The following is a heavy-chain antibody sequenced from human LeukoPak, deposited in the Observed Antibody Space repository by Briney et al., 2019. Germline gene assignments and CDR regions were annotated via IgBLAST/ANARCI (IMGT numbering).Heavy chain of an antibody. Sequence: SETLSLTYAVYGGSFSGYYWSWIRQPPGKGLEWIGEINHSGSTNYNPSLKSRVTISVDTSKNQFSLKLSSVTAADTAVYYCARGYNWDYDILTGYYTGFDYWGQGTLVTVSS. CDR1: GGSFSGYY. J-gene: IGHJ4*02. V-gene: IGHV4-34*01. D-gene: IGHD3-9*01. CDR2: INHSGST. CDR3: ARGYNWDYDILTGYYTGFDY.